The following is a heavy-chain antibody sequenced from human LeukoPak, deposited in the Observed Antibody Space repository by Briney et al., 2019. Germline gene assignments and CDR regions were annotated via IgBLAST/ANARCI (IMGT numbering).Heavy chain of an antibody. D-gene: IGHD2-15*01. J-gene: IGHJ4*02. Sequence: GGSLRLSCAASGLTFSSYSMNWVRQAPGKGLEWVSSISSSSSYIYYADSVKGRFTISRDNAKNSLYLQMNSLRAEDTAVYYCARGVGYCSGGSCYLPGGYWGQGTLVTVSS. V-gene: IGHV3-21*01. CDR3: ARGVGYCSGGSCYLPGGY. CDR1: GLTFSSYS. CDR2: ISSSSSYI.